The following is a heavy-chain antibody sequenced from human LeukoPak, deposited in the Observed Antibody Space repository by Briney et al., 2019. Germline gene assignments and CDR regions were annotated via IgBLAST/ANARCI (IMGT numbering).Heavy chain of an antibody. V-gene: IGHV3-11*01. CDR2: IRSSGSII. CDR3: ARSGTYGSGSYSSLDY. CDR1: GFTFSDYY. Sequence: KPGGSLRLSCAASGFTFSDYYMSWIRQAPGKGLEWVSYIRSSGSIICYADSVKGRFTISRDNAKNSLYLQMNSLRAEDTAVYYCARSGTYGSGSYSSLDYWGQGTLVTVSS. D-gene: IGHD3-10*01. J-gene: IGHJ4*02.